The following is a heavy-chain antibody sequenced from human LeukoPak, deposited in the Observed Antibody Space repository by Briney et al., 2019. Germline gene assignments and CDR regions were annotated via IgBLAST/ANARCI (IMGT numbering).Heavy chain of an antibody. CDR1: GFTFDDYG. J-gene: IGHJ4*02. Sequence: GGSLRLSCAASGFTFDDYGMTWVRQAPGKGLEWVSAINWNGGGTGYADSVKDRFTISRDNAKNSLYLQMNSLRAEDTAVYYCARDRCSGGSCYTLWGQGTLVTVSS. CDR2: INWNGGGT. D-gene: IGHD2-15*01. V-gene: IGHV3-20*04. CDR3: ARDRCSGGSCYTL.